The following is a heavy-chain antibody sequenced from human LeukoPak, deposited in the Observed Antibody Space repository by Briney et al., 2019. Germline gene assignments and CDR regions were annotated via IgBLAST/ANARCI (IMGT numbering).Heavy chain of an antibody. CDR3: ARGPLDSGSHSSYYYYGMDV. CDR2: ISSSSSYI. Sequence: PGGSLRLSCAASGFTFSSYSMNWVRQAPGKGLEWVSSISSSSSYIYYADSVKGRFTISRDNAKNSLYLQMNSLRAEDTAVYYCARGPLDSGSHSSYYYYGMDVWGQGTTVTVSS. J-gene: IGHJ6*02. CDR1: GFTFSSYS. D-gene: IGHD1-26*01. V-gene: IGHV3-21*01.